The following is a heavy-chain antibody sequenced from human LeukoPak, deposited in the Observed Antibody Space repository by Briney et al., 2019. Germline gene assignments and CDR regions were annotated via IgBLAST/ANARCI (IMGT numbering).Heavy chain of an antibody. D-gene: IGHD3-10*01. CDR3: ARERSGSYYENFDY. Sequence: PSETLSLTCTVSGASISSGDYYWSWIRQPPGKGLEYLGYIHYSGSTYYSPSLKSRVTISVDTSKNQFSLTLGSVTAADTAVYYCARERSGSYYENFDYWGQGTLVTVSS. CDR1: GASISSGDYY. CDR2: IHYSGST. V-gene: IGHV4-30-4*01. J-gene: IGHJ4*02.